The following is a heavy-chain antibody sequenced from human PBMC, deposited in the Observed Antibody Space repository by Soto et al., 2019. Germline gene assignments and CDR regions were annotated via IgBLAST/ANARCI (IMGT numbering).Heavy chain of an antibody. CDR1: GSTFSSYW. CDR2: IKQDGSEK. CDR3: ARGPATAWDYYYYGMDV. Sequence: GGSLRLSCAASGSTFSSYWMSWVRQAPGKGLEWVANIKQDGSEKYYVDSVKGRFTISRDNAKNSLYLQMNSLRAEDTAVYYCARGPATAWDYYYYGMDVWGQGTTVTVSS. J-gene: IGHJ6*02. D-gene: IGHD2-2*01. V-gene: IGHV3-7*04.